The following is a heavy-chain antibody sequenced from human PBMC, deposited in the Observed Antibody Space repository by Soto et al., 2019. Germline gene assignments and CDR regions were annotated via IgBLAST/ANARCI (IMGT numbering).Heavy chain of an antibody. CDR1: GGSISSYY. CDR2: IYTSGST. CDR3: AREYSSGWFPSGFDP. D-gene: IGHD6-19*01. V-gene: IGHV4-4*07. Sequence: QVQLQESGPGLVKPSETLSLTCTVSGGSISSYYWSWIRQPAGKGLEWIGRIYTSGSTNYNPSLKIRVTMSVATSKNQFSLKLSSVTAADTAVYYCAREYSSGWFPSGFDPWGQGTLVTVSS. J-gene: IGHJ5*02.